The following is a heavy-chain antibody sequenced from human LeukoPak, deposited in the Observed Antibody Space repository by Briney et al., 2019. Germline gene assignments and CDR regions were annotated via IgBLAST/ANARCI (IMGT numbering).Heavy chain of an antibody. CDR2: TYYRSKWYN. CDR3: ARGIAVAGPEYYFDY. J-gene: IGHJ4*02. D-gene: IGHD6-19*01. V-gene: IGHV6-1*01. Sequence: SQTLSLTCAISGYSVSSNSAAWNWIRQSPSRGLERLGRTYYRSKWYNDYAVSVKSRITINPDTSKNQFSLQLNSVTPEDTAVYYCARGIAVAGPEYYFDYWGQGTLVTVSS. CDR1: GYSVSSNSAA.